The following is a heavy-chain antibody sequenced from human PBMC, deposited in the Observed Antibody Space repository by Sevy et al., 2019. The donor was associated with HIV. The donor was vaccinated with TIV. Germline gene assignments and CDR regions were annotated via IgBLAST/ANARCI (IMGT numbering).Heavy chain of an antibody. V-gene: IGHV1-2*02. CDR2: INPDSGGP. Sequence: ASVKVSCKASGYTLTRYYMHWMRQAPGQGLEWMGWINPDSGGPTYAPKFQGRVTLTRDTSISTAYMDLSRLKSDDTAVYYCVRDDRDGYFEYWGQGPLVTVSS. CDR1: GYTLTRYY. J-gene: IGHJ4*02. CDR3: VRDDRDGYFEY.